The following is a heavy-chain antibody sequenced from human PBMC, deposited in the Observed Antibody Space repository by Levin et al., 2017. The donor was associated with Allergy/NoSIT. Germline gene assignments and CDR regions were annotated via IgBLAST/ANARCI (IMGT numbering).Heavy chain of an antibody. CDR2: INYSGST. V-gene: IGHV4-34*01. D-gene: IGHD1-14*01. Sequence: KPSETLSLTCAVYGETFSGDYWSWIRQPPGKGLEWIGEINYSGSTNYNPSLKGRVTISVDTSKNQFSLKLTSVTAADTATYYCARRPRNWYFDLWGRGTLVTVSS. CDR1: GETFSGDY. CDR3: ARRPRNWYFDL. J-gene: IGHJ2*01.